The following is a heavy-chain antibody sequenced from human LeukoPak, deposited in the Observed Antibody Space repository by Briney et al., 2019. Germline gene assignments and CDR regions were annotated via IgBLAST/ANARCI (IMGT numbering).Heavy chain of an antibody. CDR3: AKSPGGSGIAYGLDV. D-gene: IGHD6-13*01. CDR2: ISYSGST. V-gene: IGHV3-23*01. Sequence: GGSLGLSCAASGFTFSNYALSWVRQAPGKGLEWVSCISYSGSTHYTDSVKGRITISRDNPKNTLYLKMNSLRAEDTAVYYCAKSPGGSGIAYGLDVWGQGTTVTVSS. CDR1: GFTFSNYA. J-gene: IGHJ6*02.